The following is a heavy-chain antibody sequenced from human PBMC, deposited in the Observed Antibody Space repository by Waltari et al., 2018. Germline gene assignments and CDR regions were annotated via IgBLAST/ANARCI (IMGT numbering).Heavy chain of an antibody. D-gene: IGHD3-22*01. CDR1: GSTFSNHY. V-gene: IGHV4-59*08. Sequence: QVRLQESGPGLVKPSETLSLTCTVAGSTFSNHYWSWIRQSPGKGLEWTGFIDHRGTTKYNPSLKSRVTISLDTSNNQFSLELRSVTAADTAVYFCARSYFYDNSGYYDYWGQGTLVTVSS. J-gene: IGHJ4*02. CDR3: ARSYFYDNSGYYDY. CDR2: IDHRGTT.